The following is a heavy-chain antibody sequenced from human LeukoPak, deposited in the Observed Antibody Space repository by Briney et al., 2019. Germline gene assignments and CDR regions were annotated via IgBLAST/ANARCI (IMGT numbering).Heavy chain of an antibody. CDR1: GFTFSSYW. J-gene: IGHJ3*02. V-gene: IGHV3-74*01. CDR3: AREGDYGDYGGAFDI. D-gene: IGHD4-17*01. CDR2: INSDGSST. Sequence: GGSLRLSCAASGFTFSSYWMHWVRQAPGKGLLWVSRINSDGSSTSYADSVKGRFTISRDNAKNTLYLQMNSLRAEDTAVYYCAREGDYGDYGGAFDIWGQGTMVTVSS.